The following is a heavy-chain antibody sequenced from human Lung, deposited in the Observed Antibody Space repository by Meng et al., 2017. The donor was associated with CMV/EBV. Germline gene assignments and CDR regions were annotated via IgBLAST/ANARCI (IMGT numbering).Heavy chain of an antibody. CDR2: ICYSGSV. D-gene: IGHD3-3*01. CDR3: ARGDKHKFGSGDFWFDP. CDR1: GGSFTGYY. J-gene: IGHJ5*02. V-gene: IGHV4-34*01. Sequence: SETLSLTCAVRGGSFTGYYWSWIRQPPGKGLEWIGDICYSGSVHYNPSLRSRLTISLVTSRIHFSLKLNSVTAADTAVYYCARGDKHKFGSGDFWFDPWGQGTLVTVSS.